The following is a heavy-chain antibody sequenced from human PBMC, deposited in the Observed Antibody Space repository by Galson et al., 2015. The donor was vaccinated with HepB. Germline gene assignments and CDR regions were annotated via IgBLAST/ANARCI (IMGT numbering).Heavy chain of an antibody. D-gene: IGHD2-15*01. J-gene: IGHJ2*01. CDR1: GFTVSSNY. CDR3: ARLGYCSGGSCYSSYWYFDL. CDR2: IYSGGST. Sequence: SLRLSCAASGFTVSSNYMSWVRQAPGKGLEWVSVIYSGGSTYYADSVKGRFTISRDNSKNTLYLQMNSLRAEDTAVYYCARLGYCSGGSCYSSYWYFDLWGRGTLVTVSS. V-gene: IGHV3-66*04.